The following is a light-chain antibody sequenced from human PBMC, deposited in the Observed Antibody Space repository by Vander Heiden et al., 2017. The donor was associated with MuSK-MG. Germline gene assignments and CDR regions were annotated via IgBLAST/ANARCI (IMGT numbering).Light chain of an antibody. J-gene: IGLJ2*01. Sequence: LTQPASVSGSPGQSITISCTGTSSDVGSYNLVSWYQQHPGKAPKLMIYEVSKRPSGVSNRFSGSKSGNTASLTISGLQAEDEADYYCCSYAGSSTVVFGGGTKLTVL. CDR2: EVS. CDR1: SSDVGSYNL. CDR3: CSYAGSSTVV. V-gene: IGLV2-23*02.